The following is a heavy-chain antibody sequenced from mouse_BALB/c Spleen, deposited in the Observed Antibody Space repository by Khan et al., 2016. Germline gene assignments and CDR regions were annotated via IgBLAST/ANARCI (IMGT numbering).Heavy chain of an antibody. CDR3: ARAWYFDY. J-gene: IGHJ2*01. Sequence: EVKLLESGPGLVKPSQSLSLTCSVTGYSITSGYYWNWIRQFPGNKLEWMGYMSYDGSNNYNPSLKNRISITRDTSKNQFFLKLNSVTTEDTATYFCARAWYFDYWGQGTTLTVSS. V-gene: IGHV3-6*02. CDR1: GYSITSGYY. CDR2: MSYDGSN.